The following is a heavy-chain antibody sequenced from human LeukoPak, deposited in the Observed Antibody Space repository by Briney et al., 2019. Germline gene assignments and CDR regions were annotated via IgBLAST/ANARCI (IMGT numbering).Heavy chain of an antibody. CDR3: ARGDFGVVTSSGFDY. J-gene: IGHJ4*02. CDR1: GGSISSSSYY. Sequence: KPSETLSLTCTVSGGSISSSSYYWGWIRQPPGKGLEWIGSIYYSGSTYYNPSLKSRVTISVDTSKNQFSLKLSSVTAADTAVYYCARGDFGVVTSSGFDYWGQGTLVTVSS. CDR2: IYYSGST. V-gene: IGHV4-39*07. D-gene: IGHD3-3*01.